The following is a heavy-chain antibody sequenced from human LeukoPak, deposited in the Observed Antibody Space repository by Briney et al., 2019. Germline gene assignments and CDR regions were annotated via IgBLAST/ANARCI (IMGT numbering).Heavy chain of an antibody. CDR3: ARVRSNLFDP. J-gene: IGHJ5*02. CDR1: GGSISSSSYY. V-gene: IGHV4-61*02. CDR2: IYTSGST. Sequence: MPSETLSLTCTVSGGSISSSSYYWGWIRQPPGKGLEWIGRIYTSGSTNYNPSLKSRVTISVDTSKNQFSLKLSSVTAADTAVYYCARVRSNLFDPWGQGTLVTVSS.